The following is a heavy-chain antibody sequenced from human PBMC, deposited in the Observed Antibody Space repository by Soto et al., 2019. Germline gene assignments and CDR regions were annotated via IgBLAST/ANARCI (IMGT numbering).Heavy chain of an antibody. CDR1: GFTFSSYG. CDR2: ISYDGSNK. CDR3: AKEIGVPAAIWY. D-gene: IGHD2-2*02. V-gene: IGHV3-30*18. Sequence: GGSLRLSCAASGFTFSSYGMHWVRQAPGKGLEWVAVISYDGSNKYYADSVKGRFTISRDNSKNTLYLQMNSLRAEDTAVYYCAKEIGVPAAIWYWGQGTLVTVSS. J-gene: IGHJ4*02.